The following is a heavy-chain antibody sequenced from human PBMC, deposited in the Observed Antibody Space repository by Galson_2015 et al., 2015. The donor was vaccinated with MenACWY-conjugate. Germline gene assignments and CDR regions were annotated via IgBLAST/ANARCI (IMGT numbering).Heavy chain of an antibody. D-gene: IGHD5-18*01. J-gene: IGHJ4*02. CDR2: IKQDGSEK. CDR1: GFTFTDYW. V-gene: IGHV3-7*03. Sequence: SLRLSCAASGFTFTDYWMSWLRQGPGKGLEWVANIKQDGSEKYYVDSVKGRFTVSRDNAKNSLYLQMNSLRAEDTAVYYCARDRIQQWCFDYWGQGTPVTVSS. CDR3: ARDRIQQWCFDY.